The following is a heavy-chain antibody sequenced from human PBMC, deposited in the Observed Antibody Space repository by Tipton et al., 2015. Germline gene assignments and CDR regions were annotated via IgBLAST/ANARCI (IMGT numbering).Heavy chain of an antibody. D-gene: IGHD3-3*01. Sequence: TLSLTCTVSGGSISSYYWSWIRQPPGKGLEWIGYIYYSGSTNYNPSLKSRVTISVDTSKNQFSLKMSSVTAADTAVYYCARLRITIFGVVITYFDYWGQGTLVTVSS. CDR2: IYYSGST. CDR3: ARLRITIFGVVITYFDY. V-gene: IGHV4-59*01. CDR1: GGSISSYY. J-gene: IGHJ4*02.